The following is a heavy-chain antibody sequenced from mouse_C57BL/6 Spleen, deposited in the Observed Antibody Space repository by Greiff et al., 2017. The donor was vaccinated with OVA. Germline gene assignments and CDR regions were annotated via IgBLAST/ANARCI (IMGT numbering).Heavy chain of an antibody. CDR1: GYAFSSSW. CDR3: ARTLLFITTVVGGNFDY. J-gene: IGHJ2*01. V-gene: IGHV1-82*01. CDR2: IYPGDGDT. D-gene: IGHD1-1*01. Sequence: QVQLQQSGPELVKPGASVKISCKASGYAFSSSWMNWVKQRPGKGLEWIGRIYPGDGDTNYNGKFKGKATLTADKSSSTAYMQLSSLTSEDSAVYFCARTLLFITTVVGGNFDYWGQGTTLTVSS.